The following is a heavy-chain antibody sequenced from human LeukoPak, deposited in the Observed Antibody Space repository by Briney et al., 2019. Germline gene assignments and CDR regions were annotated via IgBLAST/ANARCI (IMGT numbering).Heavy chain of an antibody. D-gene: IGHD6-13*01. V-gene: IGHV3-33*01. CDR3: AREYRIAAAGMGFDY. CDR2: IWYDGSNK. J-gene: IGHJ4*02. CDR1: GFTFSSYG. Sequence: PGGSLRLSCAASGFTFSSYGMHWDRQAPGKGLEWVAVIWYDGSNKYYADSVKGRFTISRDNSKNTLYLQMNSLRAEDTAVYYCAREYRIAAAGMGFDYWGQGTLVTVSS.